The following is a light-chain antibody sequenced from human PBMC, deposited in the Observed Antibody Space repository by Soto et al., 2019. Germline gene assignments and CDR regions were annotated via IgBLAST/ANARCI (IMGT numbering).Light chain of an antibody. V-gene: IGKV3-15*01. CDR3: QQYNSYPYT. CDR1: QSVGSD. CDR2: GAS. J-gene: IGKJ2*01. Sequence: EIVMTQSPTTLSVSPGESVTLSCRASQSVGSDLAWYQQIPGQAPRLLIYGASTRATGIPARFSGSGSATEFTLTISSLQSEDFAVYYCQQYNSYPYTFGQGTKLEIK.